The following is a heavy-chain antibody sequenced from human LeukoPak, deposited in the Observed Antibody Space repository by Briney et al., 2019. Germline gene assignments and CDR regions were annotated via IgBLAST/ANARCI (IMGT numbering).Heavy chain of an antibody. CDR1: GYTFTSYY. Sequence: ASVKVSCKASGYTFTSYYMHWVRQAPGQGLEWMGIINPSGGSTSYAQEFQGRVTMTRDMSTSTVYMELSSLRSEDTAVYYCARATGDLNFDYWGQGTLVTVSS. CDR3: ARATGDLNFDY. CDR2: INPSGGST. D-gene: IGHD2-21*02. V-gene: IGHV1-46*01. J-gene: IGHJ4*02.